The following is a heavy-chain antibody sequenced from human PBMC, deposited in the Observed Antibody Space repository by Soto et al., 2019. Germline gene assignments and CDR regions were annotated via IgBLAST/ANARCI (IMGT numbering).Heavy chain of an antibody. CDR3: TTDWDSSGYYYVV. J-gene: IGHJ4*02. CDR1: GFTFSNAW. CDR2: IKSKTDGGTT. V-gene: IGHV3-15*07. D-gene: IGHD3-22*01. Sequence: GGSLRLSCAASGFTFSNAWMNWVRQAPGKGLEWVGRIKSKTDGGTTDYAAPVKGRFTISRDDSKNTLYLQMNSLKTEDTAVYYCTTDWDSSGYYYVVWGQGTLVTSPQ.